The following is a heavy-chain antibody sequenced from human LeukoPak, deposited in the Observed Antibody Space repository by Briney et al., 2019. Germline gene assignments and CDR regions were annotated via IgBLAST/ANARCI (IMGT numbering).Heavy chain of an antibody. CDR3: ARRPQYCRGGACYD. CDR2: INPNSGGT. CDR1: GNTFTGYY. J-gene: IGHJ4*02. V-gene: IGHV1-2*02. D-gene: IGHD2-15*01. Sequence: ASVKVSCKASGNTFTGYYMHWVRRAPGQGLEWIGWINPNSGGTNYAQKFQGRVTMTRDTSISSAYMELSRLRSDDTAVYYCARRPQYCRGGACYDWGQGTLVTVSS.